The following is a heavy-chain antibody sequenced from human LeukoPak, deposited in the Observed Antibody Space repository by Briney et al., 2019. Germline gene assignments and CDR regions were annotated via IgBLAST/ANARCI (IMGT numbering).Heavy chain of an antibody. D-gene: IGHD3-22*01. V-gene: IGHV3-23*01. J-gene: IGHJ4*02. CDR1: GFTFSSYG. CDR2: IGGSGGST. Sequence: GRSLRLSCAASGFTFSSYGMHWVRQAPGKGLEWVSGIGGSGGSTYYADSVKGRFTISRDNSKNTLYLQMNSLRAEDTAIYYCAKSDDSSGYYYGIVYWGQGTLVTVSS. CDR3: AKSDDSSGYYYGIVY.